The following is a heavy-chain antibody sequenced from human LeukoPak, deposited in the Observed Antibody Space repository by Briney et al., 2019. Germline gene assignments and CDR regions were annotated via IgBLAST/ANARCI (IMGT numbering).Heavy chain of an antibody. J-gene: IGHJ6*02. Sequence: SETLSLTCAVYGGSFSGYYWSWIRQPPGKGLEWIGYIYYSGSTNYNPSLKSRVTISVDTSKNQFSLKLSSVTAADTAVYYCARVGGSSFYYYYYGMDVWGQGTTVTVSS. CDR1: GGSFSGYY. D-gene: IGHD2-15*01. V-gene: IGHV4-59*01. CDR3: ARVGGSSFYYYYYGMDV. CDR2: IYYSGST.